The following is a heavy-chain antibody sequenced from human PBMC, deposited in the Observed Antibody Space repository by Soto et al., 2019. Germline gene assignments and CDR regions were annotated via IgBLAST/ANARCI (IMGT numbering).Heavy chain of an antibody. Sequence: GGSLRLSCAASGFTFSSYAMSWVRQAPGKGLEWVSAISGSGGSTYYADSVKGRFTISRDNSKNTLYLQMNSLRAEDTAVYYCATRQAPYSSGWFNYNTYGMDVWGQGTTVTVSS. D-gene: IGHD6-19*01. CDR3: ATRQAPYSSGWFNYNTYGMDV. V-gene: IGHV3-23*01. CDR1: GFTFSSYA. J-gene: IGHJ6*02. CDR2: ISGSGGST.